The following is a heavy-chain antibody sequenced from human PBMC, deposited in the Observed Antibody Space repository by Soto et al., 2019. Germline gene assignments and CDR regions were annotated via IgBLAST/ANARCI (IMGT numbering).Heavy chain of an antibody. J-gene: IGHJ6*02. CDR3: ARDWGREELTYYYYGMDV. D-gene: IGHD1-26*01. Sequence: GGSLRLSCAASGFTFSSYAMHWVRQAPGKGLEWVAVISYDGSNKYYADSVKGRFTISRDNSKNTLYLQMNSLRAEDTAVYYCARDWGREELTYYYYGMDVWGQGTTVTVSS. V-gene: IGHV3-30-3*01. CDR2: ISYDGSNK. CDR1: GFTFSSYA.